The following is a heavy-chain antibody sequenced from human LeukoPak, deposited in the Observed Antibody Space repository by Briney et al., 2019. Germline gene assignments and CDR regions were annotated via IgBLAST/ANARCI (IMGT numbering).Heavy chain of an antibody. V-gene: IGHV4-39*07. CDR3: AREGANLEQNYYYYYVDV. CDR2: IYHSGST. J-gene: IGHJ6*03. CDR1: GGSISSSSYY. D-gene: IGHD1-26*01. Sequence: SETLSLTCTVSGGSISSSSYYWGWIRQPPGKGLEWIGYIYHSGSTYYNPSLKSRVTISVDRSKNQFSLKLSSVTAADTAVYYCAREGANLEQNYYYYYVDVWGKGTTVTVSS.